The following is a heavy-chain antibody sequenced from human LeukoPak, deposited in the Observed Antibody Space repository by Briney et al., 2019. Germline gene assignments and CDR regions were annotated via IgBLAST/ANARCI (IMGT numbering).Heavy chain of an antibody. CDR1: GFTFSDYY. CDR2: ISSSGNTI. J-gene: IGHJ4*02. CDR3: ARVYYDSSGYYYDGYSFDY. D-gene: IGHD3-22*01. Sequence: KPGGSLRLSCAASGFTFSDYYMSWIRQAPGKGLEWVSYISSSGNTIYYADSVKGRFTISRDNAKNSLYLQMNSLRAEDTALYYCARVYYDSSGYYYDGYSFDYWGQGTLVTVSS. V-gene: IGHV3-11*04.